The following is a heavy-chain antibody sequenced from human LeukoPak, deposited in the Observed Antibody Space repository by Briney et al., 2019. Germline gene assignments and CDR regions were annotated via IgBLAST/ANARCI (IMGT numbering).Heavy chain of an antibody. D-gene: IGHD5-18*01. J-gene: IGHJ6*03. CDR1: GGSISSSSYY. V-gene: IGHV4-39*07. CDR3: ARDLRYSYGLYYYYYMDV. CDR2: IYYSGST. Sequence: SETLSLTCTVSGGSISSSSYYWGWIRQPPGEGLGWIWSIYYSGSTYYNPSLKSRVTISVDPSKNQFSLKLSSVTAADTAVYYCARDLRYSYGLYYYYYMDVWGKGTTVTVSS.